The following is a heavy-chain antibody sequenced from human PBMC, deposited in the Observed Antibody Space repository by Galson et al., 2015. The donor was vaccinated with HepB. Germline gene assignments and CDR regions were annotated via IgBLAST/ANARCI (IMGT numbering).Heavy chain of an antibody. CDR3: ARKVTDILTGYFVDYYYYYMDV. CDR1: GYTFTSYD. D-gene: IGHD3-9*01. Sequence: SVKVSCKASGYTFTSYDINWVRQATGQGLEWMGWMNPNSGNTGYVQKFQGRVTMTRNTSISTAYMELSSLRSEDTAVYYCARKVTDILTGYFVDYYYYYMDVWGKGTTVTVSS. CDR2: MNPNSGNT. J-gene: IGHJ6*03. V-gene: IGHV1-8*01.